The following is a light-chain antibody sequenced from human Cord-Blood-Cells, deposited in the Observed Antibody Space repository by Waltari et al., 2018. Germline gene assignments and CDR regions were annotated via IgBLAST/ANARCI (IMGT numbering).Light chain of an antibody. CDR3: QQYGSSPRT. J-gene: IGKJ3*01. CDR1: QSVSSSY. CDR2: GAS. V-gene: IGKV3-20*01. Sequence: EIALSQSPGTLSLSPGAGSTVSRRASQSVSSSYLAWYQQKPGQAPRLLIYGASSRATGIPDRFSGSGSGTDFTLTISRLEPEDFAVYYCQQYGSSPRTFGPGTKVDIK.